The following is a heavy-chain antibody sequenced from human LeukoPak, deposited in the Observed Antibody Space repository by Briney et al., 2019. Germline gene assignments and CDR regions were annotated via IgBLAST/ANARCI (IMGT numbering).Heavy chain of an antibody. D-gene: IGHD1-26*01. Sequence: GGSLRLSCAASGFAVSSNYMSWVRQAPGKGLEWASVIYSGGSTYYADSVKGRFTISRDNSKNTLYLQMNSLRVEDTAVYYCAREVVIVGGTGGGFDYWGQGTLVTVSS. CDR2: IYSGGST. V-gene: IGHV3-53*01. CDR3: AREVVIVGGTGGGFDY. J-gene: IGHJ4*02. CDR1: GFAVSSNY.